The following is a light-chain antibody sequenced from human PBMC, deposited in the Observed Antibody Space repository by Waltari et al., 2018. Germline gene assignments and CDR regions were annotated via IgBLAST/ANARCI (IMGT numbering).Light chain of an antibody. J-gene: IGLJ2*01. Sequence: SYVLTQPPSVSVAPGQTARIPCGGNHIGRRTVHWYQPRPGQAPVLVVYDDTDRPSGIPERFSGSNSGDTATLTISRVEAGDEADYYCHVWDSSSDPVVFGGGTKLTVL. CDR2: DDT. CDR3: HVWDSSSDPVV. V-gene: IGLV3-21*02. CDR1: HIGRRT.